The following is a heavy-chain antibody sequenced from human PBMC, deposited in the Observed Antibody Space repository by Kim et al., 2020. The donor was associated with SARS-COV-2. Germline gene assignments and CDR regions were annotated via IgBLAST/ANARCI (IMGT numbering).Heavy chain of an antibody. CDR1: GGSISSSSYY. J-gene: IGHJ6*02. CDR3: ASPGPISSGWGYYYGMDV. V-gene: IGHV4-39*01. Sequence: SETLSLTCTVSGGSISSSSYYWGWIRQPPGKGLEWIGSIYYSGSTYYNPSLKSRVTISVDTSKNQFSLKLSSVTAADTAVYYCASPGPISSGWGYYYGMDVWGQGTTVTVSS. D-gene: IGHD6-19*01. CDR2: IYYSGST.